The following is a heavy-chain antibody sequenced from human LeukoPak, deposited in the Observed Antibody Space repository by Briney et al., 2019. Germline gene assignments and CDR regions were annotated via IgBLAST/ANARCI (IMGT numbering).Heavy chain of an antibody. J-gene: IGHJ5*02. D-gene: IGHD2-21*01. CDR3: ARADRLDGGSYLIGP. Sequence: VASVKVSCKTSGYSFTDYYMHWVRQAPGQGLEWMGWINPNSGGTSSAQKFQGRVTMTRDTSITTVYMEVSWLTSDDTAIYYCARADRLDGGSYLIGPWGQGTLVTVSS. V-gene: IGHV1-2*02. CDR2: INPNSGGT. CDR1: GYSFTDYY.